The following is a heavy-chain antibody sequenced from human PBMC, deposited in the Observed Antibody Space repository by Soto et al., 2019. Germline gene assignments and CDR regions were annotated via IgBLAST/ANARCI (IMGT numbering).Heavy chain of an antibody. V-gene: IGHV1-69*02. CDR3: ARGGRSGSCYSIRTSLEFDS. D-gene: IGHD3-10*01. J-gene: IGHJ4*02. CDR2: IIPILGIA. Sequence: QVQLVQSGAEVKKPGSSVKVSCKASGGTFSSYTISWVRQAPGQGLEWMGRIIPILGIANYAQKFQGRVTITADKSTSTAYMELSSMRSEDTAVYYCARGGRSGSCYSIRTSLEFDSWGQGTLVTVSS. CDR1: GGTFSSYT.